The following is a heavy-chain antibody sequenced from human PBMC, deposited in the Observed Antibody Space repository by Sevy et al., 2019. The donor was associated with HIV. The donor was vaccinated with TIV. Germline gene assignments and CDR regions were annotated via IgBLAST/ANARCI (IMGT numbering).Heavy chain of an antibody. CDR2: MRQEGSEK. CDR3: VREGLGGFSYSLDF. J-gene: IGHJ4*02. D-gene: IGHD5-18*01. V-gene: IGHV3-7*01. Sequence: GGSLRLSCAASGFTFSSYWMTWVRQAPGKGLEWVATMRQEGSEKYYVDSVKGRFTISRDNAKNSLYLQMNSLRAEDTAMYYCVREGLGGFSYSLDFWGQGTLVTVSS. CDR1: GFTFSSYW.